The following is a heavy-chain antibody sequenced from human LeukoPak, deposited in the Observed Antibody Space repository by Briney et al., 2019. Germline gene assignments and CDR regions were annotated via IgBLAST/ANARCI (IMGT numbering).Heavy chain of an antibody. CDR3: ARDISPSDFGDYKPYYAMYV. Sequence: GGSLRLSCAASGFTFYSYSMHWVRQTPGKGLEYVSAISHNGGSTYYASSVKGRFTISRDNSKNTLYLQMGSLRAEDMAVYYCARDISPSDFGDYKPYYAMYVWGQGTTVTVSS. V-gene: IGHV3-64*01. CDR2: ISHNGGST. J-gene: IGHJ6*02. D-gene: IGHD4-17*01. CDR1: GFTFYSYS.